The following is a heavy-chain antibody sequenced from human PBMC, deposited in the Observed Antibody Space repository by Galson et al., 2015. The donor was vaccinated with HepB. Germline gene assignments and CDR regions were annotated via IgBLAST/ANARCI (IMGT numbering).Heavy chain of an antibody. CDR3: ARAKEGRGYFDY. CDR2: AYHSGGT. CDR1: GDSISNDRW. Sequence: TLSLTCAVSGDSISNDRWWSWVRQPPGEGLEWIGEAYHSGGTNYRPSLKSRVTISVDKSKNQFSLKSTSVTAADTAVYYCARAKEGRGYFDYWGQGTLVTVSS. V-gene: IGHV4-4*02. J-gene: IGHJ4*02. D-gene: IGHD3-10*01.